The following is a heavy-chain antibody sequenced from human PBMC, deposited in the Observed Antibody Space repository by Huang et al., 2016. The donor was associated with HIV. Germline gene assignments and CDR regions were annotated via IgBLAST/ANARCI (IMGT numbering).Heavy chain of an antibody. D-gene: IGHD4-17*01. V-gene: IGHV3-23*01. J-gene: IGHJ4*02. CDR3: AKGDYGDYLHYFDS. Sequence: EVHLMESGGGLVQPGGSLRLSCTASGFTFGTYAMSWVRQAPGEGLEWGSLSGGSGGTTYYADSVKGRFTISRDNSKNELYRHMNSLRVEDTAIYYCAKGDYGDYLHYFDSWGQGTLVTVSS. CDR1: GFTFGTYA. CDR2: SGGSGGTT.